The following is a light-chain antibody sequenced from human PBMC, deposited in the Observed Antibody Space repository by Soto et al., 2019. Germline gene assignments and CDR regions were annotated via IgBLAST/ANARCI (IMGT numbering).Light chain of an antibody. V-gene: IGKV1-9*01. J-gene: IGKJ1*01. Sequence: DIQLTQSPSFLSASVGDRVTITCRASQDISSYLAWYQQKPGKAPKLLIYGASTLQSGVPSRFSGSGSGTEFTLTISRLQPEDFATYDCQQLNSYPWTFGQGTKVEI. CDR1: QDISSY. CDR3: QQLNSYPWT. CDR2: GAS.